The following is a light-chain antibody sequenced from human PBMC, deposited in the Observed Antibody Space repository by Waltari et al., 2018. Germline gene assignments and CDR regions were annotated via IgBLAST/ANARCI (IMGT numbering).Light chain of an antibody. CDR1: QSVGRA. CDR3: QMYVRLPVT. CDR2: DAS. J-gene: IGKJ1*01. Sequence: VVTQASVSLALSPGERASLSCRASQSVGRALAWYQQKPGQAPRLLLYDASSRATRISDKFSVSGSGTDFSLTNSRVEPEDYAVYFCQMYVRLPVTFGQGTNVEVK. V-gene: IGKV3-20*01.